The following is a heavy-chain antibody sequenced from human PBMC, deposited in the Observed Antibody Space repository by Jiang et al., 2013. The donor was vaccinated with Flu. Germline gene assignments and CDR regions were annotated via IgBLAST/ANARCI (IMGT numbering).Heavy chain of an antibody. Sequence: GPGLVKPSQTLSLTCAVSGGSISSGGYSWSWIRQPPGKGLEWIGYIYHSGSTYYNPSLKSRVTISVDRSKNQFSLKLSSVTAADTAVYYCARVGCSSTSCSWPIYYYYYMDVWGKGPRSPSP. CDR2: IYHSGST. CDR1: GGSISSGGYS. CDR3: ARVGCSSTSCSWPIYYYYYMDV. V-gene: IGHV4-30-2*01. J-gene: IGHJ6*03. D-gene: IGHD2-2*01.